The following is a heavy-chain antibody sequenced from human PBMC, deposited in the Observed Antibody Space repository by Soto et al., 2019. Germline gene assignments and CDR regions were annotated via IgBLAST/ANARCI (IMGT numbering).Heavy chain of an antibody. CDR1: GGSISSYY. Sequence: QVQLQESGPGLVKPSETLSLTCTVSGGSISSYYWSWIRQPPGKGLEWIGYIYYSGNTNYNPSLKSRVTISVDTSKNQFSLKLSSVTAADTAVYYCARGGYYGSGSGFPWFDPWGQGTLVTVSS. J-gene: IGHJ5*02. V-gene: IGHV4-59*01. D-gene: IGHD3-10*01. CDR3: ARGGYYGSGSGFPWFDP. CDR2: IYYSGNT.